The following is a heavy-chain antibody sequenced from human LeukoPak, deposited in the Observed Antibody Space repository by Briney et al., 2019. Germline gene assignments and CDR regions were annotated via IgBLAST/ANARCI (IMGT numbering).Heavy chain of an antibody. J-gene: IGHJ4*02. V-gene: IGHV3-74*03. CDR2: IDVDGSSI. CDR3: GRMWGRSGWSDY. CDR1: GFTFSSYW. D-gene: IGHD6-19*01. Sequence: GGSLRLSCAASGFTFSSYWMHWVRQAPGKGLVWVSRIDVDGSSITYADSVKGRFTISRDNAKNTVYLQMNSLRVEDTAVYYCGRMWGRSGWSDYWGQGTLVTVSS.